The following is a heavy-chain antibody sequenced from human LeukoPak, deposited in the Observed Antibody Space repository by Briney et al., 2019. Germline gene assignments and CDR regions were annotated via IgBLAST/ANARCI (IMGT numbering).Heavy chain of an antibody. J-gene: IGHJ4*02. CDR2: INHSGST. CDR1: GGSISGSHYY. V-gene: IGHV4-39*07. CDR3: AGESYGDYCFDY. D-gene: IGHD4-17*01. Sequence: PSETLSLTCTVSGGSISGSHYYWSWIRQPPGKGLEWIGEINHSGSTNYNPSLKSRVTMSVDTSKNQFSLKLSSVTAADTAVYYCAGESYGDYCFDYWGQGTLVTVSS.